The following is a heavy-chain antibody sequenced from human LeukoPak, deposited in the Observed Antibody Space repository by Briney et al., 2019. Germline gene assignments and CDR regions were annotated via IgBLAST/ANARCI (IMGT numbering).Heavy chain of an antibody. V-gene: IGHV1-24*01. Sequence: ASVKVSCKVSGYTLTELSMHWVRQAPGKGLEWMGSFDPEDGETIYAQKFQGRVTMTEDTSTDTAYMELSSLRPEDTAVYYCATPHASSGYYYYFDYWGQGTLVTVSS. J-gene: IGHJ4*02. D-gene: IGHD3-22*01. CDR1: GYTLTELS. CDR2: FDPEDGET. CDR3: ATPHASSGYYYYFDY.